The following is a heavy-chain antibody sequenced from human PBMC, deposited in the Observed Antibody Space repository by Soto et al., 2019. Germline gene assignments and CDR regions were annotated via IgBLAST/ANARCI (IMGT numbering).Heavy chain of an antibody. CDR1: GLTFRSYW. D-gene: IGHD3-3*01. J-gene: IGHJ4*02. Sequence: EVQLVESGGGLVQPGGSLRLSCAASGLTFRSYWMHWVRQAPGKGLVWVSRISTDGSVTTYADSVKGRFNISRDNAKNTLDLQWTSLRTGDTALYYCARAPYISVWCGFDYWGQGTLDTV. CDR3: ARAPYISVWCGFDY. CDR2: ISTDGSVT. V-gene: IGHV3-74*01.